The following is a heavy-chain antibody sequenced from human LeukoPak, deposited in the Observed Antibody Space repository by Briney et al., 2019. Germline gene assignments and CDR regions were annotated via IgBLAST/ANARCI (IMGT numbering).Heavy chain of an antibody. J-gene: IGHJ5*02. D-gene: IGHD1-26*01. CDR1: GFIFSHHG. CDR3: AKGPYSGFS. V-gene: IGHV3-23*01. Sequence: GGTLRLSCATSGFIFSHHGMNWVRQAPGKGLEWVSGIRADAVTTYYADSVKGRCTISRDNSKNTLYLQMNSLRAEDTAVYYCAKGPYSGFSWGQGTLVTVSS. CDR2: IRADAVTT.